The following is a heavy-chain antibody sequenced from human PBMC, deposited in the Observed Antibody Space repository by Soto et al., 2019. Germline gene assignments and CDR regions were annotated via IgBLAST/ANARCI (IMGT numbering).Heavy chain of an antibody. J-gene: IGHJ3*01. D-gene: IGHD3-3*01. CDR3: ARQITTFGVVINAFNV. CDR2: IDPSDSHT. CDR1: GYNFIKYW. V-gene: IGHV5-10-1*01. Sequence: GESLKTSCKVSGYNFIKYWITWVRQMPGKGLEWVGRIDPSDSHTFYSPSFQGHVTISVDKSTDTAYLQWSSLEASDTAIYYCARQITTFGVVINAFNVWGQGTMVTVSS.